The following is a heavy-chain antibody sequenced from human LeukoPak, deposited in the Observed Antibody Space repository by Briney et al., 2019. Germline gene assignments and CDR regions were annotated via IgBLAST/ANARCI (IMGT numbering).Heavy chain of an antibody. CDR2: INWNSGKI. CDR3: ARTTVELLYYGMDV. J-gene: IGHJ6*02. D-gene: IGHD2/OR15-2a*01. Sequence: SLRLSCAASGHTFEDYAMHWVRQAPGKGLEWVSFINWNSGKIGYADSVKGRFTISRDNAKNSLYLQMNSLRTEDTALYYCARTTVELLYYGMDVWGQGTTVTVSS. V-gene: IGHV3-9*01. CDR1: GHTFEDYA.